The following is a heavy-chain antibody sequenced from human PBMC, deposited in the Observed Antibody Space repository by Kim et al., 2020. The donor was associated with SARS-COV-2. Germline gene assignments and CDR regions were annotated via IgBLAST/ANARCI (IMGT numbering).Heavy chain of an antibody. J-gene: IGHJ1*01. D-gene: IGHD6-19*01. Sequence: SETPSLTCTVSGGSISSYYWSWIRQPPGKGLEYIGYIYYSGSTNYNPSLKSRVTISVDTSKNQFSLKLSSVTAADTAGYYCASMAGTWYFQHWGQGTLVT. CDR2: IYYSGST. V-gene: IGHV4-59*13. CDR3: ASMAGTWYFQH. CDR1: GGSISSYY.